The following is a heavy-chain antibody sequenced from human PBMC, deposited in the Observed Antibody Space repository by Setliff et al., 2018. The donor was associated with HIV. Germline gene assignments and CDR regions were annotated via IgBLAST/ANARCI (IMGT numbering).Heavy chain of an antibody. D-gene: IGHD4-17*01. V-gene: IGHV4-39*07. CDR1: GGSISSSSYY. CDR3: ARDIWAYGLMGS. J-gene: IGHJ5*02. Sequence: ASETLSLTCTVSGGSISSSSYYWGWIRQPPGKGLEWIGSSYYSGSTDHNPSLKRRVSISLDTSKNQFSLRLNSATAADTAVYYCARDIWAYGLMGSWGQGTLVTVSS. CDR2: SYYSGST.